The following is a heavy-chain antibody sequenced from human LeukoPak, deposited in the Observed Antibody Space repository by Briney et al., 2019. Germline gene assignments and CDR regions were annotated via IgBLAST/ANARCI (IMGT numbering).Heavy chain of an antibody. CDR1: GFTVSSNY. D-gene: IGHD5-12*01. CDR2: IYSGGST. V-gene: IGHV3-53*01. Sequence: GGSLRLSCAASGFTVSSNYMSWVRQAPGKGLEWVSVIYSGGSTYYADSVKGRFTISRDNSKNTLSLQMNSLRAEDTAVYYCAKGTGTVASERYWGQGTLVTVSS. J-gene: IGHJ4*02. CDR3: AKGTGTVASERY.